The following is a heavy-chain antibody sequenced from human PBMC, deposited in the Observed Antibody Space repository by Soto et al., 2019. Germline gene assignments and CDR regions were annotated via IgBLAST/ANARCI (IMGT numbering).Heavy chain of an antibody. CDR1: ENTFTNYD. D-gene: IGHD1-26*01. Sequence: QAQLEQSGAEVKEPGASVKVSCKASENTFTNYDIIWVRQAPGQGLEWMGWLNPNNGNTGYAPKFRGRVTMTRDPSKRTAFLEMSSLRAEDTAVYYCSRSEVGAYMDGWGKGTTVTVSS. CDR3: SRSEVGAYMDG. CDR2: LNPNNGNT. V-gene: IGHV1-8*01. J-gene: IGHJ6*03.